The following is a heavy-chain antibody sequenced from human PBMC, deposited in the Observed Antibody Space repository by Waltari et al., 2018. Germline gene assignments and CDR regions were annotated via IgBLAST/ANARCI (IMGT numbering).Heavy chain of an antibody. CDR1: GFTFTNYE. Sequence: EVQVVESGGDLVQPGGSLRLPCAASGFTFTNYEMTWVRQAPGKGLEWVSSISNSGSTMYYADSVKGRFTISRDNAKNSLYLQMDSLRAEDTAVYYCARPSTEHYFYYYYMDVWGIGTTVTVS. J-gene: IGHJ6*03. V-gene: IGHV3-48*03. CDR3: ARPSTEHYFYYYYMDV. CDR2: ISNSGSTM.